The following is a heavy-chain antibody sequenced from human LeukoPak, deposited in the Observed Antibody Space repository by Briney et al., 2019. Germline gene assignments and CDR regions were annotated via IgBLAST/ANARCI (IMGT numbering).Heavy chain of an antibody. V-gene: IGHV4-34*01. CDR3: ARGRITFGGVIVLDY. CDR1: GGSFSGYY. CDR2: INHSGST. D-gene: IGHD3-16*02. J-gene: IGHJ4*02. Sequence: SETLSLTCAVYGGSFSGYYWSWIRQPPGKGLEWIGEINHSGSTNYNPSLKSRVTISVDKSKNQFSLKLSSVTAADTAVYYCARGRITFGGVIVLDYWGQGTLVTVSS.